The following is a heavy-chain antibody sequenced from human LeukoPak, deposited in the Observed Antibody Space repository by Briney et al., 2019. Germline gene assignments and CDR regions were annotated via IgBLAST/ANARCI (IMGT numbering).Heavy chain of an antibody. CDR3: ARHLVVVSANRHDYYYYGLDV. CDR1: GGSISSYY. Sequence: SETLSLTCTVSGGSISSYYWSWIRQPPGKGLEWIGYISDSGSTKYNPALKSLITISGDTSKKQFSLKLSSVTAADTAVYYCARHLVVVSANRHDYYYYGLDVWGQGPTVTVSS. J-gene: IGHJ6*02. CDR2: ISDSGST. D-gene: IGHD2-2*01. V-gene: IGHV4-59*08.